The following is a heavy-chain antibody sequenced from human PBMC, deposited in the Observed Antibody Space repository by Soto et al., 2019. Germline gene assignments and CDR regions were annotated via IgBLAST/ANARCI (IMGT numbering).Heavy chain of an antibody. Sequence: PSETLSLTCTVSGGSISSYYWSWIRQPPGKGLEWIGYIYYSGSTNYNPSLKSRVTISVDTSKNQFSLKLSSVTAADTAVYYCARETGLFGGGSPFDPWGQGTLVTVSS. V-gene: IGHV4-59*01. CDR2: IYYSGST. D-gene: IGHD2-15*01. J-gene: IGHJ5*02. CDR1: GGSISSYY. CDR3: ARETGLFGGGSPFDP.